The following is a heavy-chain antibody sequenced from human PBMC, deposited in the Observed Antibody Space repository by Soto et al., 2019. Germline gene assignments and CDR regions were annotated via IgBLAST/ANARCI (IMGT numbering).Heavy chain of an antibody. D-gene: IGHD1-1*01. CDR1: GGSISSGGYY. V-gene: IGHV4-31*03. J-gene: IGHJ4*02. CDR3: ARCRGTLYYFDY. CDR2: IYYSGST. Sequence: SETLSLTCTVSGGSISSGGYYWSWIRQHPGKGLEWIGYIYYSGSTYYNPSLKSRVTISVDTSKNQFSLKLSSVTAADTAVYYCARCRGTLYYFDYWGQGTLVTVSS.